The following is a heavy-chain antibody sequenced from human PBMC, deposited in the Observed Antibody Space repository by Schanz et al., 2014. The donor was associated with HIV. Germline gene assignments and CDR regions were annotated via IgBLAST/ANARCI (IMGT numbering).Heavy chain of an antibody. CDR2: IHSGGAT. Sequence: EVQLVESGGGLIQPGGSLRLSCAASGLILRSNYMNWVRQAPGRGLEWVAVIHSGGATNFADSVKGRFTISRDNSKNTLYLQMNSLRTEDTALYYCAKGASPYHDSSGFYPDYWSQGTLVTVSS. CDR3: AKGASPYHDSSGFYPDY. V-gene: IGHV3-53*01. J-gene: IGHJ4*02. D-gene: IGHD3-22*01. CDR1: GLILRSNY.